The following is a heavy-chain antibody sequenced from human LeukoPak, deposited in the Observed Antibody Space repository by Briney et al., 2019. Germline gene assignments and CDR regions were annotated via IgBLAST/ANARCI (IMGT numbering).Heavy chain of an antibody. D-gene: IGHD3-9*01. CDR2: ISSSSSYI. CDR3: ARYRVTGYYSIGTPPFDY. CDR1: GFTFSSYS. Sequence: AGGSLRLSCAASGFTFSSYSVNWVRQAPGKGLEWVSSISSSSSYIYYADSVKGRFTISRDNAKNSLYLQMNSLRAEDTAVYYCARYRVTGYYSIGTPPFDYWGQGTLVTVSS. V-gene: IGHV3-21*01. J-gene: IGHJ4*02.